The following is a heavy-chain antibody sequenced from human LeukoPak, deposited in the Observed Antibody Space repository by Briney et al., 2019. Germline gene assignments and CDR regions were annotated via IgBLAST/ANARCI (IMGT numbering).Heavy chain of an antibody. Sequence: SETLSLTCTVSGGSVSSGSYSWSWIRQPPGKGLEWIGYIYHSGSTYYNPSLKSRVTISVDRSKNQFSLKLSSVTAADTAVYYCARSDTAMVEAFDYWGQGTLVTVSS. CDR3: ARSDTAMVEAFDY. V-gene: IGHV4-30-2*01. D-gene: IGHD5-18*01. CDR2: IYHSGST. CDR1: GGSVSSGSYS. J-gene: IGHJ4*02.